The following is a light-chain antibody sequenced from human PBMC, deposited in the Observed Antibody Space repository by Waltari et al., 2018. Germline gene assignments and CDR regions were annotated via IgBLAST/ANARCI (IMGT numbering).Light chain of an antibody. Sequence: DIVMTQSPDSLAVALGEGATITCKSSLSIFYNSNNKNYLAWYQQKPGQPPKLLIYWASTRESGVPDRFSGSGSGTDFTLTISSLQAEDVAVYCCQQYYSIPITFGQGTRLEIK. V-gene: IGKV4-1*01. J-gene: IGKJ5*01. CDR2: WAS. CDR1: LSIFYNSNNKNY. CDR3: QQYYSIPIT.